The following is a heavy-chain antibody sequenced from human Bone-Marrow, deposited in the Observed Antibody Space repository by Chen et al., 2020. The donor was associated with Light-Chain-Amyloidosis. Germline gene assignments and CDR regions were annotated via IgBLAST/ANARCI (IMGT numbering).Heavy chain of an antibody. CDR3: VKSLIPSRYLYHYYMDV. Sequence: EGQLVESGGGLVQPGRSLRLSCAASGFTFNDYAMYWVRQGPGKGLAWVSGISSNSGSIGYADSVKGRFSISRDNAKNYLHLQMNSLRPEDTALYYCVKSLIPSRYLYHYYMDVWGKGTTVIVSS. V-gene: IGHV3-9*01. CDR2: ISSNSGSI. D-gene: IGHD1-1*01. CDR1: GFTFNDYA. J-gene: IGHJ6*03.